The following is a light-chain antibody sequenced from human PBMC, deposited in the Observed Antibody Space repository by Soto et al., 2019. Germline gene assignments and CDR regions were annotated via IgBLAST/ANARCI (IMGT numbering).Light chain of an antibody. Sequence: QSVLTQPPSVSGAPGQRVTVSCTGSSSNIGAGSDVQWYQQLPGTAPKLLIYGNSNRPSGVPDRFSGSKSGTSASLAITGLQAEDDADYYCQAYDSGLSGPVFGTGTKLSVL. J-gene: IGLJ1*01. CDR2: GNS. CDR3: QAYDSGLSGPV. CDR1: SSNIGAGSD. V-gene: IGLV1-40*01.